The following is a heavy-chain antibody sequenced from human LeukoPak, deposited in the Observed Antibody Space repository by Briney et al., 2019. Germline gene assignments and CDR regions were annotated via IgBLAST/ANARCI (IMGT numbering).Heavy chain of an antibody. Sequence: SVKVSCKASGGTFSSYAISRVRQAPGQGLEWMGRIIPIFGTANYAQKFQGRVTITTDESTSTAYMELNSLRSEATAVYYCARLPSFGVVTDDAFDIWGQGTMVTVSS. V-gene: IGHV1-69*05. D-gene: IGHD3-3*01. CDR1: GGTFSSYA. CDR3: ARLPSFGVVTDDAFDI. CDR2: IIPIFGTA. J-gene: IGHJ3*02.